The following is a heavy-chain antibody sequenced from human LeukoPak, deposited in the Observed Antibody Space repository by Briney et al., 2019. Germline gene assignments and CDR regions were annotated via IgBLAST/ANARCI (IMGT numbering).Heavy chain of an antibody. D-gene: IGHD3-22*01. CDR3: AISTSPYVIEVWTNGPLDY. Sequence: ASVKVSCKASGYTFTGYYMHWVRQAPGQGLEWMGRINPKSGGTNYAQEFQGRVTMTRDTSINTAYMELSRVRSDDTALYYCAISTSPYVIEVWTNGPLDYWGQGTLVTVSS. CDR2: INPKSGGT. V-gene: IGHV1-2*06. CDR1: GYTFTGYY. J-gene: IGHJ4*02.